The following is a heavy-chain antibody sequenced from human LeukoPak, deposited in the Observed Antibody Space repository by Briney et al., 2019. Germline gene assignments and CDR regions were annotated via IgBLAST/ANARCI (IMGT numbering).Heavy chain of an antibody. D-gene: IGHD5-18*01. CDR2: IIPTLEIA. Sequence: SVKVSCKASGGTFSSYAITWVRQAPGQGLEWMGRIIPTLEIANYAQKFQGRVTITADKSTSTAYMELSSLRPEDTAVYYCARVLSGSWLWFWGQGTLVTVSS. CDR3: ARVLSGSWLWF. CDR1: GGTFSSYA. V-gene: IGHV1-69*04. J-gene: IGHJ1*01.